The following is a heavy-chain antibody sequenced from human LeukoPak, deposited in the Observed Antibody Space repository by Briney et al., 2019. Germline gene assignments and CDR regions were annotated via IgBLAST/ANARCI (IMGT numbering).Heavy chain of an antibody. CDR3: ARANYYDSSGYYSFDY. CDR2: ISWNSGSI. Sequence: GRSLRLSCAASGFTFDDYAMHWVRQAPGKGLEWVSRISWNSGSIGYADSVKGRFTISRDNAKNSLYLQMNSLGAEDTALYFCARANYYDSSGYYSFDYWGQGTLVTVSS. CDR1: GFTFDDYA. J-gene: IGHJ4*02. V-gene: IGHV3-9*01. D-gene: IGHD3-22*01.